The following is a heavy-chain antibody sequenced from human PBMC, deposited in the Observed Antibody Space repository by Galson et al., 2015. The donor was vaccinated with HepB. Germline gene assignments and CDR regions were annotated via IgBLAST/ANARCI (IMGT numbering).Heavy chain of an antibody. J-gene: IGHJ3*02. Sequence: QVQLQESGPGLVKPSQTLSLTCTVSGGSISSGGYYWSWIRQHPGKGLEWIGYIYYSGSTYYNPSLKSRVTISVDTAKNQFSLKLSSVTAADTAVYYCARDLASCSSTSCYHTLRAFDIWGQGTMVTVSS. CDR2: IYYSGST. D-gene: IGHD2-2*01. CDR1: GGSISSGGYY. CDR3: ARDLASCSSTSCYHTLRAFDI. V-gene: IGHV4-31*03.